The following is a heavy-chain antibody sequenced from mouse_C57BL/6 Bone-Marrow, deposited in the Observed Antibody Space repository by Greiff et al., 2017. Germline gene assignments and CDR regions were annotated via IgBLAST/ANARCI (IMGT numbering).Heavy chain of an antibody. CDR3: ARGPRPFIAGDFDV. Sequence: LQQSGAELVRPGSSVKLSCKDSYFAFMASAMHWVKQRPGHGLEWIGSFTMYSDATEYSENFKGKATLTANTSSSTAYMALSSLTTEDSAVYYCARGPRPFIAGDFDVWGTGTTVTVSS. V-gene: IGHV1-49*01. CDR1: YFAFMASA. CDR2: FTMYSDAT. D-gene: IGHD1-1*01. J-gene: IGHJ1*03.